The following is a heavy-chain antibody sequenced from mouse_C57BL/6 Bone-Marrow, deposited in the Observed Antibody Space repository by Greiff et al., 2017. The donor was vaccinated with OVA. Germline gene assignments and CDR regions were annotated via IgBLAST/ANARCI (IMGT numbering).Heavy chain of an antibody. V-gene: IGHV1-18*01. Sequence: EVQLQQSGPELVKPGASVKISCKASGYTFTDYNMDWVKQSHGKSLEWIGDINPNNGGTIYNQKFKGKATLTVDKSSSTAYIELRSLTSEDTAVYYRARSPLYYFDYWGQGTPLTVSS. CDR1: GYTFTDYN. CDR2: INPNNGGT. J-gene: IGHJ2*01. CDR3: ARSPLYYFDY.